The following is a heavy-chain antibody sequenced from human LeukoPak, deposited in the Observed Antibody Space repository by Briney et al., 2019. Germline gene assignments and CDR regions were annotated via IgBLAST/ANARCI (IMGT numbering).Heavy chain of an antibody. J-gene: IGHJ2*01. D-gene: IGHD2-21*02. CDR1: GFTFSSYA. CDR3: ATLVVTAKMINWYFDL. Sequence: GGSLRLSCAASGFTFSSYAMSWVRQAPGKGLEWVSAISGSGGSTYYADSVKGRFTISRDNSKNTLYLQMNSLRAEDTAVYYCATLVVTAKMINWYFDLWGRGTLVTVSS. V-gene: IGHV3-23*01. CDR2: ISGSGGST.